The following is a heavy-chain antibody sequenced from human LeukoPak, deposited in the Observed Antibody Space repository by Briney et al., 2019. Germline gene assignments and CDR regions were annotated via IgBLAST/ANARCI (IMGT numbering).Heavy chain of an antibody. J-gene: IGHJ4*02. D-gene: IGHD1-7*01. CDR2: IYSGGNT. CDR1: GFTDSSNY. Sequence: GGSVRLSCAASGFTDSSNYMSWVRQVPGKGLEWVSVIYSGGNTYYADSVKGRFTVSRDNSKNTLYLQMNSLRAEDTAVYYCATSEWELHSDYWGQGTLVTVSS. V-gene: IGHV3-53*01. CDR3: ATSEWELHSDY.